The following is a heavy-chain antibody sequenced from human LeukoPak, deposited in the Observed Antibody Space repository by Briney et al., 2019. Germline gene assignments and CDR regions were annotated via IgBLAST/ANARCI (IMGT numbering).Heavy chain of an antibody. CDR3: ARRYCTSANCHHFDY. CDR2: ISSTGSAI. V-gene: IGHV3-11*01. Sequence: GGSLRLSCAASGFTFGDYYMSWIRQAPGKGLEWVSYISSTGSAIYYADSVKGRFTISRDNAKNSLFLQMNSLRAEDTAVYYCARRYCTSANCHHFDYWGQGTLVTVSS. CDR1: GFTFGDYY. D-gene: IGHD4/OR15-4a*01. J-gene: IGHJ4*02.